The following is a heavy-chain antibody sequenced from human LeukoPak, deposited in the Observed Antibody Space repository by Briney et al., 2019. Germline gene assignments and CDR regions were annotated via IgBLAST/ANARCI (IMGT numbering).Heavy chain of an antibody. Sequence: KPSETLSLTCTVSGGSISSYYWSWIRQPPGKGLGWLGYIYYSGSTNYNPSLKSRVTISVDTSKNQFSLKLSSVTAADTAVYYCARPSAYYYYGMDVWGQGTTVTVSS. J-gene: IGHJ6*02. D-gene: IGHD3-10*01. CDR3: ARPSAYYYYGMDV. V-gene: IGHV4-59*08. CDR1: GGSISSYY. CDR2: IYYSGST.